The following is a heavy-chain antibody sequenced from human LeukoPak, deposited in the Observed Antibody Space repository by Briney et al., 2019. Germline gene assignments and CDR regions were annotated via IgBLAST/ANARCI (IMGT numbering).Heavy chain of an antibody. D-gene: IGHD4/OR15-4a*01. V-gene: IGHV4-59*01. CDR2: IYYSGST. CDR1: GDSITSYY. J-gene: IGHJ5*02. CDR3: ARSMVTTSPDWIDP. Sequence: PSETLSLTCTVSGDSITSYYWSWIRQPPGKGLEWIGYIYYSGSTNYNPSLKSRVTISIDTSKSQFSLKLSSVTAADTAVYYCARSMVTTSPDWIDPWGQGTLVTVSS.